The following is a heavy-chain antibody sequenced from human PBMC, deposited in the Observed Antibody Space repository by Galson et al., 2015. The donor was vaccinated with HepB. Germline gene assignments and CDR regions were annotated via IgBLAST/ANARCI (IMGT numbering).Heavy chain of an antibody. CDR1: GFTYDDYW. J-gene: IGHJ4*02. Sequence: SLRLSCAASGFTYDDYWMTWVRQAPGKGLEWVANIKPDGSDKYYVDSVKGRFIISRDNAKNSLSLQMNYLRGEDTAVYYCARGGRFRFEYWGQGTLVTVSS. CDR3: ARGGRFRFEY. V-gene: IGHV3-7*01. CDR2: IKPDGSDK.